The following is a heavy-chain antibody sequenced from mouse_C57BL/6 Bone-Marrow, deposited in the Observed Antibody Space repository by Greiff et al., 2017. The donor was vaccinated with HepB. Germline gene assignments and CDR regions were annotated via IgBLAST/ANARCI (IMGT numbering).Heavy chain of an antibody. D-gene: IGHD2-3*01. Sequence: EVQLVESGGGLVQSGRSLRLSCATSGFTFSDFYMEWVRQAPGKGLEWIAASRNKANDYTTEYSVSVKGRFIVSRDTSQSILYLQMNALRAEDTAIYYCARDDYDGYYEGAMDYWGQGTSVTVSS. J-gene: IGHJ4*01. CDR1: GFTFSDFY. CDR2: SRNKANDYTT. CDR3: ARDDYDGYYEGAMDY. V-gene: IGHV7-1*01.